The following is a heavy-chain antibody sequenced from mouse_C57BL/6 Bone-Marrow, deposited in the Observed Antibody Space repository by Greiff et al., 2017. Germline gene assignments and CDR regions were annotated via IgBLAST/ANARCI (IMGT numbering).Heavy chain of an antibody. Sequence: VMLVESGPGLVQPSQSLSITCTVSGFSLTSYGVHWVRQSPGKGLEWLGVIWSGGSTDYNAAFISRLSISKDNSKSQVFFKMNSLQADDTAIYYCARNGYDDGRFYAMDYWGQGASVTVSS. CDR2: IWSGGST. J-gene: IGHJ4*01. V-gene: IGHV2-2*01. CDR3: ARNGYDDGRFYAMDY. CDR1: GFSLTSYG. D-gene: IGHD2-2*01.